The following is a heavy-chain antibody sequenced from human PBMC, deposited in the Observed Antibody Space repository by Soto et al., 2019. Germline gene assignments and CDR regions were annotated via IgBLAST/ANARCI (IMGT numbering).Heavy chain of an antibody. J-gene: IGHJ4*02. V-gene: IGHV4-39*01. D-gene: IGHD2-2*01. CDR3: ASNVVVPAAIYFDY. CDR2: IYYSGST. CDR1: GGSISSSSYY. Sequence: SETLSLTCTVSGGSISSSSYYWGWIRQPPGKGLEWIGSIYYSGSTYYNPSLKSRVTISVDTSKNQFSLKLSSVTAADTAVYYCASNVVVPAAIYFDYWGQGTLVTVSS.